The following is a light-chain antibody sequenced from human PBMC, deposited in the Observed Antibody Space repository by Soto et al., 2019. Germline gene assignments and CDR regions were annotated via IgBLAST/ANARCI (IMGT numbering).Light chain of an antibody. CDR2: ANT. Sequence: QLVLTQPPSVSGAPGQGVTISCTGSSSNIGAGYDVHWYQQLPGTAPKLLMYANTNRPSGVPDRFSGSKSGTSASLAITGLQAEDEAVYYCHSYDSGLSGHVLFGGGTKLTVL. CDR1: SSNIGAGYD. CDR3: HSYDSGLSGHVL. V-gene: IGLV1-40*01. J-gene: IGLJ2*01.